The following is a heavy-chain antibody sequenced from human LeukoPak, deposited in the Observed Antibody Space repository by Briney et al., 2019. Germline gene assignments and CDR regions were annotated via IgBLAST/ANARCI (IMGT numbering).Heavy chain of an antibody. Sequence: GGSLRPSWVASGFSLSSYATHWVRQAASKWLEWVAAILYDGSNNHYAASVKDRLNISGKKSRNTLSLQMNSLRAEDTAVYYCAREPPFELRCLEWLLPLYYGGQGTLVTVSS. CDR2: ILYDGSNN. CDR1: GFSLSSYA. V-gene: IGHV3-30-3*01. J-gene: IGHJ4*02. CDR3: AREPPFELRCLEWLLPLYY. D-gene: IGHD3-3*01.